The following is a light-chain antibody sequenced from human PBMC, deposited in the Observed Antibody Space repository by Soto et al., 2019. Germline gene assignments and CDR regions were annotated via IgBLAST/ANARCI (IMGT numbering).Light chain of an antibody. CDR3: QQYYSTYPNT. Sequence: DIVMTQSPDSLAVSLGERATINCKSSQSVLYSSNNKNYLAWYQQKPGQPPKLLIYWASTRESGVPDRFTGSGSGTDLTLTISSLQAEDVAVYYCQQYYSTYPNTFGQGTKLEIK. CDR1: QSVLYSSNNKNY. CDR2: WAS. V-gene: IGKV4-1*01. J-gene: IGKJ2*01.